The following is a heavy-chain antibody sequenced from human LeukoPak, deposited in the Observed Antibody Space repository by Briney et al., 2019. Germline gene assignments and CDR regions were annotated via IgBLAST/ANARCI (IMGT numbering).Heavy chain of an antibody. J-gene: IGHJ4*02. Sequence: GGSLRLSCTASGFTFGDYAMSWVRQAPGKGLEWVGFIRSKAYGGTTEYAASVKGRFTISRDDSKSNAYLQMNSLKTEDTAVYYCTRAPASTGYSSSWPFDYWGQGTLVTVSS. CDR2: IRSKAYGGTT. V-gene: IGHV3-49*04. CDR1: GFTFGDYA. D-gene: IGHD6-13*01. CDR3: TRAPASTGYSSSWPFDY.